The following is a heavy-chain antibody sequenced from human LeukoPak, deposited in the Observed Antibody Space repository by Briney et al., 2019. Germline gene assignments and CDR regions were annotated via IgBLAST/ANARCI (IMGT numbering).Heavy chain of an antibody. CDR2: IKSKTDGGTT. V-gene: IGHV3-15*01. J-gene: IGHJ4*02. CDR1: GFTFSNAW. D-gene: IGHD3-10*01. CDR3: ALPWGSGSYYDY. Sequence: GGSLRLSCAASGFTFSNAWLNWVRQAPGKGLEWVGHIKSKTDGGTTDYAAPVKGRFTISRDDSKNTLFLKMNSLKTEDTGVYYCALPWGSGSYYDYWGQGTLVTVSS.